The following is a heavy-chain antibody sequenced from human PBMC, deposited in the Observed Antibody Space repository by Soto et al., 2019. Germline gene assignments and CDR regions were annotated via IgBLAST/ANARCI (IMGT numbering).Heavy chain of an antibody. D-gene: IGHD1-26*01. V-gene: IGHV1-18*01. CDR2: ISAYNGNT. CDR3: ARCGIVGATSLGDY. J-gene: IGHJ4*02. Sequence: QVQLVQSGAEVKKPEASVKVSCNASGYTFTSYGXXXXXQAPXXXXXWMGWISAYNGNTNYAQKLQGRVTMTTDTSTSTAYMELRSLRSDDTAVYYCARCGIVGATSLGDYWGQGTLVTVSS. CDR1: GYTFTSYG.